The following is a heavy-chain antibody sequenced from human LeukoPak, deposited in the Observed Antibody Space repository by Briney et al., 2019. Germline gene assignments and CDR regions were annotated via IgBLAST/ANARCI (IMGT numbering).Heavy chain of an antibody. V-gene: IGHV3-33*01. CDR3: ARERGDYGDYLDY. CDR2: IWYDGSNK. J-gene: IGHJ4*02. D-gene: IGHD4-17*01. Sequence: PGGSLRLSCAASGFTFSSYGMHWVRQAPGKGLEWVAVIWYDGSNKYYADSVKGRFTISRDNSKNTLYLQMNSLRAEDTAVYYCARERGDYGDYLDYRGQGTLVTVSS. CDR1: GFTFSSYG.